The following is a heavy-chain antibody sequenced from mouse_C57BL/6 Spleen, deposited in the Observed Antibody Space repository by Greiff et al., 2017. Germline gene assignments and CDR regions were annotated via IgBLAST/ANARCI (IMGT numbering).Heavy chain of an antibody. J-gene: IGHJ2*01. V-gene: IGHV3-6*01. D-gene: IGHD1-1*01. CDR3: ARRDYGSSYFDY. CDR1: GYSITSGYY. CDR2: ISYDGSN. Sequence: EVQRVESGPGLVKPSQSLSLTCSVTGYSITSGYYWNWIRQFPGNKLEWMGYISYDGSNNYNPSLKNRISITRDTSKNQFFLKLNSVTTEDTATYYCARRDYGSSYFDYWGQGTTLTVSS.